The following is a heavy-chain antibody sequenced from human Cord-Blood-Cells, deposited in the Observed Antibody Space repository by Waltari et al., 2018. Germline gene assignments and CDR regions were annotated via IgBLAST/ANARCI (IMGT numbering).Heavy chain of an antibody. J-gene: IGHJ2*01. CDR3: AKLTPYWYCDL. Sequence: EVQLVESGGGLVQPGGSLRLSCAASGFTFCSYWLSWVRQAPGKGLGWVANIVQDGSEKCYVDAGKGRFTIFRDNAKDSLYLQMHRLRAEDTAVYYCAKLTPYWYCDLWGRGTLVTVS. V-gene: IGHV3-7*01. CDR2: IVQDGSEK. CDR1: GFTFCSYW.